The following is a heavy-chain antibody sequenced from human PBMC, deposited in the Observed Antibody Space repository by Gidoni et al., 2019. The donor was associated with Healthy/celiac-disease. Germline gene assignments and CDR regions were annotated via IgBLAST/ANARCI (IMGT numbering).Heavy chain of an antibody. D-gene: IGHD2-15*01. J-gene: IGHJ4*02. Sequence: EVQPLASGGGLVQPGGSLSLSCAAPGFTFSSYAMSWVRPAPGQGLAWVSAISGSGGSTYYAYSVKGRFIISRDNSKNTLYLQMNSLGAEDTAVYYCAKVGSGGHVDYWGQGTLVTVSS. CDR1: GFTFSSYA. CDR2: ISGSGGST. V-gene: IGHV3-23*01. CDR3: AKVGSGGHVDY.